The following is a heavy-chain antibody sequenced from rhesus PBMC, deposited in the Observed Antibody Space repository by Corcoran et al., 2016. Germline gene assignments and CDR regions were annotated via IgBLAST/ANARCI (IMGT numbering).Heavy chain of an antibody. D-gene: IGHD3S6*01. V-gene: IGHV4-160*01. CDR1: GGSISSHY. CDR2: NLVSGGST. J-gene: IGHJ4*01. Sequence: QVQLQESGPGLVKPSETLSLTCAVSGGSISSHYWSWIRQPPGKGLEWIGRNLVSGGSTEHNPSLQSLVTISTDTSKNQFSLKLSSVTAADTAVYYCARIAYEDDYGYYYTLDYWGQGVLVTVSS. CDR3: ARIAYEDDYGYYYTLDY.